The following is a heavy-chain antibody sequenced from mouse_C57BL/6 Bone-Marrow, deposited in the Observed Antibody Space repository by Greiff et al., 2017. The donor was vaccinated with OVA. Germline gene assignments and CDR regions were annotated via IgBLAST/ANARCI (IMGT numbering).Heavy chain of an antibody. CDR1: GYTFTDYE. CDR3: TRCYSNYYTMDY. J-gene: IGHJ4*01. Sequence: VQLQQSGAELVRPGASVTLSCKASGYTFTDYEMHWVKQTPVHGLEWIGAIDPETGGTAYNQKFKGKAILTADKSSSTAYMELRSLTSEDSAVYYCTRCYSNYYTMDYCGQGTSVTVSS. V-gene: IGHV1-15*01. D-gene: IGHD2-5*01. CDR2: IDPETGGT.